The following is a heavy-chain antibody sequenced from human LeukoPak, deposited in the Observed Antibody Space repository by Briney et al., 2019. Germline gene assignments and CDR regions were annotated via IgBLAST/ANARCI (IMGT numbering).Heavy chain of an antibody. CDR3: ARGWGSDTVTKTPHDY. J-gene: IGHJ4*02. V-gene: IGHV4-30-2*01. CDR1: GGSISSGGYS. Sequence: PSQTLSLTCAVSGGSISSGGYSWSWIRQPPGKGLEWIGYIYHSGSTYYNPSLKSRVTISVDTSKNQFSLKLSSVTAADTAVYYCARGWGSDTVTKTPHDYWGQGTLVTVSS. CDR2: IYHSGST. D-gene: IGHD4-17*01.